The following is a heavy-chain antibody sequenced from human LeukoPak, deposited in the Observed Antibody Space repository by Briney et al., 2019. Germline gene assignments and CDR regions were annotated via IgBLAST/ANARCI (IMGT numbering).Heavy chain of an antibody. CDR2: IYYSGST. V-gene: IGHV4-59*01. Sequence: SETLSLTCAVYGGSFSGYYWSWIRQPPGKGLEWIGYIYYSGSTNYNPSLKSRVTISVDTSKNQFSLKLSSVTAADTAVYYCASNQRYCSGGSCYSNYFDYWGQGTLVTVSS. CDR3: ASNQRYCSGGSCYSNYFDY. D-gene: IGHD2-15*01. J-gene: IGHJ4*02. CDR1: GGSFSGYY.